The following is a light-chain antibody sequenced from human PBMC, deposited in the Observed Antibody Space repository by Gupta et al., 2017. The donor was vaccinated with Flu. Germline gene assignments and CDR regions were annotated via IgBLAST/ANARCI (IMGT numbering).Light chain of an antibody. CDR1: QSLLHTYTYNY. J-gene: IGKJ1*01. V-gene: IGKV2-28*01. CDR3: MQTLQTPWT. Sequence: DIVMTKSPLSLPVTPGEPASISCRSSQSLLHTYTYNYLDWYLQKPGQSPQLLIYLGSNRASGVPDRFSGSGSGTNFTLKISRVEAEDVGVYYCMQTLQTPWTFGQGTKVEVK. CDR2: LGS.